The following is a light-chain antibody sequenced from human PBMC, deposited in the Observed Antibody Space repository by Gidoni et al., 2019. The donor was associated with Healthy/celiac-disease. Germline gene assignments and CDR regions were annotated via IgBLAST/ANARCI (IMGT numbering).Light chain of an antibody. Sequence: EIVLPQSPGTLSLSPGERATLSCRASQSVSSSYLAWYQQKPGQAPRLLIYGASSRATVIPDRFSGSGSGPDFTLTISRLEPEDLALFYCQQYGSSPTWTFXQXTKVEIK. CDR3: QQYGSSPTWT. CDR2: GAS. J-gene: IGKJ1*01. CDR1: QSVSSSY. V-gene: IGKV3-20*01.